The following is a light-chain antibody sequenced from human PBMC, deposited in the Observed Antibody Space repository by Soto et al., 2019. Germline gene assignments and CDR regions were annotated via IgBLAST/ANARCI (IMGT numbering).Light chain of an antibody. CDR2: AAS. V-gene: IGKV1-27*01. Sequence: DIQMTQSPSSLSASVGDRVTIACRASQGISNYLAWYQQKPGKVPKLLIYAASTLQSGVPSRFSDSGSGTDFTLTISNLQPEDVATYYCQKYNAAPLTFGQGTKVDIK. CDR3: QKYNAAPLT. J-gene: IGKJ1*01. CDR1: QGISNY.